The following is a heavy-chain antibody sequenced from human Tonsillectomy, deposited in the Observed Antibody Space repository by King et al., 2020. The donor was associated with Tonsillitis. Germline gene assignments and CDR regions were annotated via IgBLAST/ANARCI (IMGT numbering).Heavy chain of an antibody. V-gene: IGHV3-48*01. J-gene: IGHJ6*03. CDR3: ARSTTRPHYYYMDV. D-gene: IGHD1-7*01. Sequence: VQLVESGGNLIQPGGSLRLSCAASGFTFRSYTMSWVRQAPGKGLEWISYITSSNGTRYYADSVKGRFTILRDNAKNSLYLEMNSLRAEDTAVYYCARSTTRPHYYYMDVWGKGTTVTVSS. CDR2: ITSSNGTR. CDR1: GFTFRSYT.